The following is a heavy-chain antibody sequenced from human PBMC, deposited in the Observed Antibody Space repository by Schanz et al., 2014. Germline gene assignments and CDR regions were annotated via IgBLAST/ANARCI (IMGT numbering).Heavy chain of an antibody. V-gene: IGHV3-23*01. CDR2: INTGVNT. CDR3: AKDAPYPFDL. CDR1: GFTFSSYA. J-gene: IGHJ2*01. Sequence: EVQLLESGGGLVQPGGSLRLSCAASGFTFSSYAMSWVRQAPGKGLEWVSAINTGVNTYYADSVRGRFTMSRDNSKNTLYLQMNSLRAGDAAVYYCAKDAPYPFDLWGRGTLITVSS.